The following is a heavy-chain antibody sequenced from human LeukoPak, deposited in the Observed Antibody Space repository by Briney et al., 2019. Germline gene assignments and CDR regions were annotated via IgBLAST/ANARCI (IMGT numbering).Heavy chain of an antibody. CDR1: GGSISSGSYS. CDR3: ARRTLCYYDSSLRAWFDP. J-gene: IGHJ5*02. D-gene: IGHD3-22*01. CDR2: IYTSGST. Sequence: SETLSLTCTVSGGSISSGSYSWSWIRQPAGKGLEWIGRIYTSGSTNYNPSLKSRVTISVDTSKNQFSLKLSSVTAADTAVYYCARRTLCYYDSSLRAWFDPWGQGTLVTVSS. V-gene: IGHV4-61*02.